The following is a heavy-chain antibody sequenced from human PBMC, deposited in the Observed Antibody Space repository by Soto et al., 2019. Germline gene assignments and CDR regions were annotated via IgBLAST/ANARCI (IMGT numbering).Heavy chain of an antibody. Sequence: ASGKVSCKAAGYTFASYGMSWVRQAPGQGLEWMAWISAENGNKNYAQKFQDRVIVTTDTSTSTGYMELRSLRSDDTAVYYCARDKRSSRFYDAFDIWGQGTLVTVSS. D-gene: IGHD6-13*01. CDR1: GYTFASYG. CDR3: ARDKRSSRFYDAFDI. J-gene: IGHJ3*02. V-gene: IGHV1-18*04. CDR2: ISAENGNK.